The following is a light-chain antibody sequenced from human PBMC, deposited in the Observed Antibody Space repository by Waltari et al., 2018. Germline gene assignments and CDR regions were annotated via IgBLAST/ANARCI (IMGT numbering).Light chain of an antibody. CDR1: RSNIGAGSD. V-gene: IGLV1-40*01. CDR2: GDS. Sequence: QSVLTQPPSVSGAPGQRVTISCTGSRSNIGAGSDVHWYQQVPGAPPKLLIYGDSNRPSGVPDRFSASNSGTSASLAITGLQAEDEAEYYCQSYDSSLSGSVFGGGTKLTVL. CDR3: QSYDSSLSGSV. J-gene: IGLJ2*01.